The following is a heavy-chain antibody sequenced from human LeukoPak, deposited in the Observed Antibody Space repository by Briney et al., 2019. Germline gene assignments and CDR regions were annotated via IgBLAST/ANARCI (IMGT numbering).Heavy chain of an antibody. J-gene: IGHJ6*03. CDR3: AKGPRTVTSIPYYYYYMDV. D-gene: IGHD4-17*01. Sequence: GGSLRLSCAASGFTFSSYAMSWVRQAPGKGLEWVSAISGSGGSTYYADSVKGRFTISRDNSKNTLYLQMNSLRAEDTAVYYCAKGPRTVTSIPYYYYYMDVWGKGTTVTISS. V-gene: IGHV3-23*01. CDR1: GFTFSSYA. CDR2: ISGSGGST.